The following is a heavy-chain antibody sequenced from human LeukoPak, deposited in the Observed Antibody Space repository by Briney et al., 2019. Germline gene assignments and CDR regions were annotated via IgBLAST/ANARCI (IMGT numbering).Heavy chain of an antibody. CDR3: ARFQGGIDY. CDR1: GGSISSGDYS. V-gene: IGHV4-30-4*01. J-gene: IGHJ4*02. Sequence: SETLSLTCTVSGGSISSGDYSWSWIRQPPGKGLEWIGYIYYSGSTNYNPSLKSRVTISVDTSKNQFSLKLSSVTAADTAVYYCARFQGGIDYWGQGALVTVSS. D-gene: IGHD3-16*01. CDR2: IYYSGST.